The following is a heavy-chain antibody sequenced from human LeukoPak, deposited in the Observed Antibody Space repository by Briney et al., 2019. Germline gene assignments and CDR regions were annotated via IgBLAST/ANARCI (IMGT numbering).Heavy chain of an antibody. Sequence: GGSLRLSCAASGFTFSNACMSWVRQAPGKGLEWVGRIKSKTDGGTKEYAAPVKGRFTISRDDSKNTLYLQMNSLKTEDTAVYYCTTVSLPMVRGVVMSSGYFDYWGQGTLVTVSS. CDR3: TTVSLPMVRGVVMSSGYFDY. J-gene: IGHJ4*02. D-gene: IGHD3-10*01. CDR1: GFTFSNAC. V-gene: IGHV3-15*01. CDR2: IKSKTDGGTK.